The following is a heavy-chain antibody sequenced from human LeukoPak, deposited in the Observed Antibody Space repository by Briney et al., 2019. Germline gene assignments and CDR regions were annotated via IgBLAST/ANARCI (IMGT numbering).Heavy chain of an antibody. D-gene: IGHD6-13*01. CDR2: ISGSDTNT. Sequence: GGSLRLSCAASGFAFTGYAMSWVRQAPGKGLEWVSVISGSDTNTYYADSVKGRFTISRDNSKNTLYLQMNSLKTEDTAVYYCTTIAAAGQYDYWGQGTLVTVSS. CDR1: GFAFTGYA. CDR3: TTIAAAGQYDY. J-gene: IGHJ4*02. V-gene: IGHV3-23*01.